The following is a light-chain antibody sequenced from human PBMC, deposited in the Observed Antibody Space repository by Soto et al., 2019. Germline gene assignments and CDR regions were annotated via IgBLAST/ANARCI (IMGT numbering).Light chain of an antibody. CDR2: EVS. V-gene: IGLV2-14*01. CDR1: TSDLGRYKF. J-gene: IGLJ2*01. CDR3: SSYTSTSTVL. Sequence: QSVLTQPASVSGSPGQSITLSCTGTTSDLGRYKFVSWYQQYPGKAPRLMMYEVSYRPSGVSNRFSGSKSGNTASLTISGLQAEDEADYYCSSYTSTSTVLFGGGTKLTVL.